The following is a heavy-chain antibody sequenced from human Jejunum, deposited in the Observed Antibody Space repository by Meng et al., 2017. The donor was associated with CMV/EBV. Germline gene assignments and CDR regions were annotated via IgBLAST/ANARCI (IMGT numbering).Heavy chain of an antibody. V-gene: IGHV3-74*01. J-gene: IGHJ4*02. CDR1: TISKYW. CDR3: AKDKGRWPARLYYFDL. D-gene: IGHD3-10*01. CDR2: INSDGTSI. Sequence: TISKYWMNWVRQAPGKGLVWVSRINSDGTSISYADSVKGRFTISRDNAKNTLYLQMNSLRAEDTAVYYCAKDKGRWPARLYYFDLWGQGTLVTVSS.